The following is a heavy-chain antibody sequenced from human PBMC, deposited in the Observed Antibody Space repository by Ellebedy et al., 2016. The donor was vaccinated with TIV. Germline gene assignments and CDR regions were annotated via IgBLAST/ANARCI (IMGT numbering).Heavy chain of an antibody. Sequence: SQTLSLTCAISGDSVSSKSAAWTWLRQSPWRGLECLGRTYYRSKWYNEYAVSVESRITINSDTSKNQFSLQLSSVTPEDTAIYYCAREIRAYDYWGQGTLVTVSS. V-gene: IGHV6-1*01. CDR2: TYYRSKWYN. CDR1: GDSVSSKSAA. CDR3: AREIRAYDY. J-gene: IGHJ4*02.